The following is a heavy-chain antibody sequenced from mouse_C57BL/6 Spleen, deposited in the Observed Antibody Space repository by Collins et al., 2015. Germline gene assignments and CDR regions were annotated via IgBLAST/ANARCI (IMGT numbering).Heavy chain of an antibody. CDR3: ARYPDGYYKDYRYD. J-gene: IGHJ2*01. V-gene: IGHV1-9*01. D-gene: IGHD2-3*01. Sequence: QVQLQQSGAELMKPGASVKISCKATGYTFSSYWIEWVKQRPGHGLEWIGEILPGSGSTNYNEKFKGKATFTADTSSNTAYMQLSSLTSEDSAVYYCARYPDGYYKDYRYDWGQGTTLTVSS. CDR1: GYTFSSYW. CDR2: ILPGSGST.